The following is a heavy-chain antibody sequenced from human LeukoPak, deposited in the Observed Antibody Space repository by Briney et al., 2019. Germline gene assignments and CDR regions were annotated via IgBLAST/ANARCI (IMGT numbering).Heavy chain of an antibody. J-gene: IGHJ4*02. CDR1: GYSFTSYW. CDR3: ARHLRGSWTFDY. Sequence: GEALQISCQGSGYSFTSYWIGWVRPMPGKGLEWMGIIYPGDSDTRYSPSFQGQVTISADKSISTAYLQWSSLKASDTAMYYCARHLRGSWTFDYWGQGTLVTVSS. D-gene: IGHD6-13*01. V-gene: IGHV5-51*01. CDR2: IYPGDSDT.